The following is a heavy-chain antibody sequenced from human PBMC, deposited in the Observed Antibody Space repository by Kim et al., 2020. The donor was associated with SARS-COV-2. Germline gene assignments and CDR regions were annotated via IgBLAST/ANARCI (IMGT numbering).Heavy chain of an antibody. V-gene: IGHV3-23*01. CDR3: APKGGHSSGWYSIYYYGMDV. CDR2: ISGSGGST. J-gene: IGHJ6*02. D-gene: IGHD6-19*01. CDR1: GFTFSSYA. Sequence: GGSLRLSCAASGFTFSSYAMSWVRQAPGKGLEWVSAISGSGGSTYYADSVKGRFTISRDNSKNTLYLQMNSLRAEDTAVYYCAPKGGHSSGWYSIYYYGMDVWGQGTTVTVSS.